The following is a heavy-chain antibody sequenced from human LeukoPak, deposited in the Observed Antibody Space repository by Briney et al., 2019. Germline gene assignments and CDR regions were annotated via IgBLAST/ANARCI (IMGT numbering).Heavy chain of an antibody. Sequence: PGGSLRLSCAASGFTFSSYAMSWVRQAPGKGLEWVSTISGSGSSTYYADSGKGRLTISRDNSKNTLYLQMNSLRAEDTAVYYCAKDSGYYYKSFDYWGQGTLVTVSS. J-gene: IGHJ4*02. CDR3: AKDSGYYYKSFDY. D-gene: IGHD3-22*01. CDR2: ISGSGSST. V-gene: IGHV3-23*01. CDR1: GFTFSSYA.